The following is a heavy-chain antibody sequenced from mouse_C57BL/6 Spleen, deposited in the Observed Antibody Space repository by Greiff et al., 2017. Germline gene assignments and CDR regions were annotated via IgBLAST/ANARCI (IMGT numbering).Heavy chain of an antibody. CDR1: GFTFSSYA. CDR3: TREGRPYSMDY. J-gene: IGHJ4*01. CDR2: ISSGGDYI. Sequence: EVKLVESGEGLVKPGGSLKLSCAASGFTFSSYAMSWVRQTPEKRLEWVAYISSGGDYIYYADTVKGRFTISRDNARNTLYLQMRRLKSDDTAMYYGTREGRPYSMDYWGQGTSVTVSS. V-gene: IGHV5-9-1*02.